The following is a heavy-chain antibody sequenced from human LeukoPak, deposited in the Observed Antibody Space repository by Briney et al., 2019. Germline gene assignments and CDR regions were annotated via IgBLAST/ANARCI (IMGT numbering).Heavy chain of an antibody. CDR3: TRRGLYLDY. V-gene: IGHV3-49*04. D-gene: IGHD3-16*01. CDR2: IRSKAYDGTT. CDR1: GFTFADYA. J-gene: IGHJ4*02. Sequence: GGSLRLSCTVPGFTFADYAMSWVRQAPGKGLECVSFIRSKAYDGTTEHAASVKGRFTISRDESHSTAYLEMNSLKTEDRAVYYCTRRGLYLDYGVQGTLAPVTS.